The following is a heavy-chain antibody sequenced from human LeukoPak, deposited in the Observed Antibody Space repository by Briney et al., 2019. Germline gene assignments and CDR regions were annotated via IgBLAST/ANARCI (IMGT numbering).Heavy chain of an antibody. CDR2: INPNSGAT. J-gene: IGHJ5*02. Sequence: ASVKVSCKASGYTFTDYFIHWVRQAPGPGLEWMGWINPNSGATNYAQNFQGRVTTTRDTSITTAYMDLSSLRSDDTAVYYCVRDPIHNSSPSAPGTDGFDPWGQGTLVTVSS. V-gene: IGHV1-2*02. D-gene: IGHD6-13*01. CDR1: GYTFTDYF. CDR3: VRDPIHNSSPSAPGTDGFDP.